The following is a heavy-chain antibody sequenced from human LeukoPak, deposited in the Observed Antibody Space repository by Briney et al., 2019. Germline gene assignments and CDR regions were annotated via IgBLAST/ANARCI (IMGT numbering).Heavy chain of an antibody. Sequence: SETLSLTCAVYGGSFSGYYWSWIRQPPGKGLEWIGEINHSGSTNYNPSLKSRVTISVDTSKNQFSLKLSSVTATDTAVYYCARRGGHGGSFDYWGQGTLVTVSS. CDR1: GGSFSGYY. CDR2: INHSGST. D-gene: IGHD4-23*01. V-gene: IGHV4-34*01. J-gene: IGHJ4*02. CDR3: ARRGGHGGSFDY.